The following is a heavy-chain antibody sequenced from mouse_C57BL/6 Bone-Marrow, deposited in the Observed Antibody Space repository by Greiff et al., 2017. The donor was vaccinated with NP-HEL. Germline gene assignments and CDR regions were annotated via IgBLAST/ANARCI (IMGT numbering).Heavy chain of an antibody. J-gene: IGHJ1*03. CDR1: GFTFSDYY. CDR2: ISNGGGST. CDR3: ARGSFYWYFDV. V-gene: IGHV5-12*01. Sequence: VQLKESGGGLVQPGGSLKLSCAASGFTFSDYYMYWVRQTPEKRLEWVAYISNGGGSTYYPDTVKGRFTISRDNAKNTLYLQMSRLKSEDTAMYYCARGSFYWYFDVWGTGTTVTVSS.